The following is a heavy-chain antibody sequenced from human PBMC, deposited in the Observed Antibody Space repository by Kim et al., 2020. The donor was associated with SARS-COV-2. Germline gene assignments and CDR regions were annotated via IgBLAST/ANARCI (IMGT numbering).Heavy chain of an antibody. J-gene: IGHJ4*02. D-gene: IGHD3-22*01. CDR1: GFTFSTYT. V-gene: IGHV3-21*01. CDR2: ISGSGSYI. Sequence: GGSLRLSCAASGFTFSTYTMNWVRQAPGKGLEWVSCISGSGSYIFYADSVKGRFTISRDNAENSLYLQMNSLRAEDTAVYYCARDQLSNYDSSGRADYWGQGALVTVSS. CDR3: ARDQLSNYDSSGRADY.